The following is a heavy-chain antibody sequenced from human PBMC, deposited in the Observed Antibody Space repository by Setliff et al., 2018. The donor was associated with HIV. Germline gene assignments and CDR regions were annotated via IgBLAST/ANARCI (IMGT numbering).Heavy chain of an antibody. Sequence: SETLSLTCAVYGGSFSGCYWSWIRKTPGKGLEWIGEINLSGNTNYNPSLKSRVTISGDASKNQFSLKLTSVTAADTAVYFCARGHFSDSAGYYLSAFGIWGQGKMVTVSS. V-gene: IGHV4-34*01. J-gene: IGHJ3*02. D-gene: IGHD3-22*01. CDR3: ARGHFSDSAGYYLSAFGI. CDR1: GGSFSGCY. CDR2: INLSGNT.